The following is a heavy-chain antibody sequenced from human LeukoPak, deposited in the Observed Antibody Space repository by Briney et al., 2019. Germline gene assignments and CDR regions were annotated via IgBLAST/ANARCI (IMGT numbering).Heavy chain of an antibody. CDR2: MNPNSGNT. CDR1: GYTFTSYD. CDR3: ARDGPSKYSSGWYRYWFDP. V-gene: IGHV1-8*01. J-gene: IGHJ5*02. Sequence: ASVKVSCKASGYTFTSYDINWVRQATGQGLEWMGWMNPNSGNTGYAPKLQGRVTMTTDTSTSTAYMELRSLRSDDTAVYYCARDGPSKYSSGWYRYWFDPWAREPWSPSPQ. D-gene: IGHD6-19*01.